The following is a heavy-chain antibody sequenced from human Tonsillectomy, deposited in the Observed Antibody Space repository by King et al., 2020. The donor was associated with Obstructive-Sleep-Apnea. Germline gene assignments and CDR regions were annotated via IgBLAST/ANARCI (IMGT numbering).Heavy chain of an antibody. J-gene: IGHJ5*02. D-gene: IGHD4-11*01. CDR2: ISGSGGCT. Sequence: VQLVESGGGLVQPGGSLRLSCVASGLAFSTYAMNWVRQAPGKGLEWVSSISGSGGCTYYVDSVKGRFTISRDKSKNSLYLQMNSLRAEDTALYYCAKGGGYSNYWFDRWGQGTLVTVSS. CDR1: GLAFSTYA. CDR3: AKGGGYSNYWFDR. V-gene: IGHV3-23*04.